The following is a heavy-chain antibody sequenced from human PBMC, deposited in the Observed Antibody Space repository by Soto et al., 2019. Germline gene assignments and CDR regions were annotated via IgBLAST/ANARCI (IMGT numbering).Heavy chain of an antibody. Sequence: GESLKISCKGSGYSFTSYWIGWVRQMPGKGLEWMGIIYPGDSDTRYSPSFQGQVTISADKSISTAYLQWSSLKASDTAMYYCASGSYPTSYYYYYGMDVWGQGTTVTVSS. CDR3: ASGSYPTSYYYYYGMDV. CDR1: GYSFTSYW. V-gene: IGHV5-51*01. CDR2: IYPGDSDT. J-gene: IGHJ6*02. D-gene: IGHD1-26*01.